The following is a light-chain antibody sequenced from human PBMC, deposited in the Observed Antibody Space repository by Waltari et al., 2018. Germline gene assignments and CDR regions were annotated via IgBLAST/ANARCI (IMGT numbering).Light chain of an antibody. CDR1: RSDVGRQNL. V-gene: IGLV2-23*02. CDR2: EVN. J-gene: IGLJ2*01. Sequence: QSALTQPASVSGSPGQSITISCSGTRSDVGRQNLVAWYQQYPGKAPKLLIYEVNKRPSGVSGRFSGSTSGKVASRTISGLQAEDEADYYCCSYVGTVIFGGGTKVTV. CDR3: CSYVGTVI.